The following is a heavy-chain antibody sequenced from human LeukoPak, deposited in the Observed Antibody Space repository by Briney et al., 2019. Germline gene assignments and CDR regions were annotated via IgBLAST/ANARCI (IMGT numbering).Heavy chain of an antibody. CDR3: AKRNYSSSWYVDAFDI. CDR2: ISYDGSNK. V-gene: IGHV3-30-3*02. CDR1: GFTFSSYA. D-gene: IGHD6-13*01. J-gene: IGHJ3*02. Sequence: PGRSRRLSCAASGFTFSSYAMHWVRQAPGKGLEWVAVISYDGSNKYYADSVKGRFTISRDNSKNTLYLQMNSLRAEDTAVYYCAKRNYSSSWYVDAFDIWGQGTMVTVSS.